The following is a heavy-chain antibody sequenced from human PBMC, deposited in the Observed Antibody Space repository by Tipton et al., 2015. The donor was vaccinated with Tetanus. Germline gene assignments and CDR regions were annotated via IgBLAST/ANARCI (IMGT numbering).Heavy chain of an antibody. CDR3: AREADCSGGSCFSGDFDN. J-gene: IGHJ4*02. D-gene: IGHD2-15*01. V-gene: IGHV3-33*01. CDR1: GFIFKNDW. CDR2: SWYDGTDK. Sequence: SLRLSCATSGFIFKNDWMNWVRQAPGKGLEWVAVSWYDGTDKYYADSVKGRFTISRDNSKNTLYLQMNSLRAEDTAVYYCAREADCSGGSCFSGDFDNWGQGTQVTVSS.